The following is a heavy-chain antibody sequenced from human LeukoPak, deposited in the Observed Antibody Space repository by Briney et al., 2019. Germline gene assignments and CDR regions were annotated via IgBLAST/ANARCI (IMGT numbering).Heavy chain of an antibody. J-gene: IGHJ4*02. CDR1: GGSISSYH. V-gene: IGHV4-59*01. D-gene: IGHD4-23*01. Sequence: SETLSLTCTVSGGSISSYHWSWIRQPPGKGLEWIGYIYYSGSTNYNPSLKSRVTISADTSKNQFSLKLSSVTAADTAVYYCARGTTVVTPVDYWGQGTLVTVSS. CDR2: IYYSGST. CDR3: ARGTTVVTPVDY.